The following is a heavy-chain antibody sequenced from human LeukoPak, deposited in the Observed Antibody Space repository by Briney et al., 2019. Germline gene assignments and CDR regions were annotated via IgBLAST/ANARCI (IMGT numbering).Heavy chain of an antibody. CDR1: GFTFSSYG. Sequence: GALRLSCAASGFTFSSYGMHWVRQAPGKGLEWVAFIRYDGSNKYYADSVKGRFTISRDSSRNTLYLQMTSLRAEDTAVYYCAKDRAGSHPYDTSGLTPSDHWGQGTLVTVSS. D-gene: IGHD3-22*01. J-gene: IGHJ5*02. CDR3: AKDRAGSHPYDTSGLTPSDH. V-gene: IGHV3-30*02. CDR2: IRYDGSNK.